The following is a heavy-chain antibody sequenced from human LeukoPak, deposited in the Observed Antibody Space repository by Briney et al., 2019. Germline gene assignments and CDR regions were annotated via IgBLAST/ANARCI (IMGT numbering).Heavy chain of an antibody. CDR3: ARTLHCSSTSCYWIYWFDP. J-gene: IGHJ5*02. CDR2: IYYSGST. D-gene: IGHD2-2*01. CDR1: GGSISSSSYN. Sequence: TSETLSLTCTVSGGSISSSSYNWGWIRQPPGKGLEWVGSIYYSGSTYYNPSLKSRVTISVDTSKNQFSLKLSSVTAADTAVYYCARTLHCSSTSCYWIYWFDPWGQGTLVTVSS. V-gene: IGHV4-39*01.